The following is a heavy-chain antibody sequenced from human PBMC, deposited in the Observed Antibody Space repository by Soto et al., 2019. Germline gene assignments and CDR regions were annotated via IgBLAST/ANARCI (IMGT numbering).Heavy chain of an antibody. CDR2: INAGSGNT. CDR3: ARALGSSFPAEYFQH. CDR1: GYTFTSYA. Sequence: ASVQVSCKASGYTFTSYAMHWVRQAPGQRLEWMGWINAGSGNTKYSQKFQGRVTITRDTSASTAYMELSSLRSEDTAVYYCARALGSSFPAEYFQHWGQGTLVTVSS. J-gene: IGHJ1*01. V-gene: IGHV1-3*01. D-gene: IGHD6-13*01.